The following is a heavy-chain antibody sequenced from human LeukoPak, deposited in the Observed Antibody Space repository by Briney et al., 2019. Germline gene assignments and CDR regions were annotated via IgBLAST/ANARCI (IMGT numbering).Heavy chain of an antibody. CDR2: IYTSGST. D-gene: IGHD3-22*01. CDR3: ARVRVSDYYDSSGYFDY. Sequence: SETLSLTCTVSGGSISSYYWSWIRQPAGKGLVWIGRIYTSGSTNYNPSLKSRVTMSVDTSKNQFSLKLSSVTAADTAVYYCARVRVSDYYDSSGYFDYWGQGTLVTVSS. V-gene: IGHV4-4*07. J-gene: IGHJ4*02. CDR1: GGSISSYY.